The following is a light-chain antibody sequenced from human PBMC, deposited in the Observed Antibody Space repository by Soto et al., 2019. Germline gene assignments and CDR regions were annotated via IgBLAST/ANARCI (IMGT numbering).Light chain of an antibody. CDR1: QSISSN. V-gene: IGKV3-15*01. CDR3: QQYNNWPPMYT. J-gene: IGKJ2*01. CDR2: GAS. Sequence: ETVMTQSPATLSVSPGERATLSCRASQSISSNLAWYQQKPGQPPRLLIYGASTRATGIPARFSGSGSETEFTLTISSLPSEDIAVYYCQQYNNWPPMYTFGHGTKLEIK.